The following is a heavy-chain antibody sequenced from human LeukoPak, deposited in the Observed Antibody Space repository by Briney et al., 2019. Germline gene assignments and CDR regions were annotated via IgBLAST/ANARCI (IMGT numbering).Heavy chain of an antibody. CDR1: GGSFSGYY. V-gene: IGHV4-34*01. CDR3: AKERSEYYDFWSGYSKRAPYYYYYMDV. Sequence: PSETLSLTCAVYGGSFSGYYRSWIRQPPGKGLEWIGEINHSGSTNYNPSLKSRVTISVDTSKNQFSLKLSSVTAADTAVYYCAKERSEYYDFWSGYSKRAPYYYYYMDVWGKGTTVTVSS. D-gene: IGHD3-3*01. CDR2: INHSGST. J-gene: IGHJ6*03.